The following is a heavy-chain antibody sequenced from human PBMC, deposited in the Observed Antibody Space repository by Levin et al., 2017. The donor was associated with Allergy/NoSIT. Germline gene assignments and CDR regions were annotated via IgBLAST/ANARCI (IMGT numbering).Heavy chain of an antibody. J-gene: IGHJ4*02. Sequence: GGSLRLSCAASGFTFSSYGMHWVRQAPGKGLEWVAVISYDGSNKYYADSVKGRFTISRDNSKNTLYLQMNSLRAEDTAVYYCAKDGGYCSGGSCLGDYWGQGTLVTVSS. CDR2: ISYDGSNK. V-gene: IGHV3-30*18. D-gene: IGHD2-15*01. CDR1: GFTFSSYG. CDR3: AKDGGYCSGGSCLGDY.